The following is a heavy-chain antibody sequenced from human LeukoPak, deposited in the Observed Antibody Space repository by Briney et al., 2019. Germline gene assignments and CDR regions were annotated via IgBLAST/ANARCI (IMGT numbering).Heavy chain of an antibody. CDR3: ARGGIAARRWYGY. CDR2: MNPNSGNT. J-gene: IGHJ4*02. V-gene: IGHV1-8*02. CDR1: GYTFTGYY. Sequence: ASVKVSCKASGYTFTGYYMHWVRQATGQGLEWTGWMNPNSGNTGYAQKFQGRVTMTRNTSISTAYMELSSLRSEDTAVYYCARGGIAARRWYGYWGQGTLVTVSS. D-gene: IGHD6-6*01.